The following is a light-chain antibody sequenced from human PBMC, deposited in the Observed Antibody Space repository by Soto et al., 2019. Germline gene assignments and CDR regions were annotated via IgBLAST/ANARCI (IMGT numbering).Light chain of an antibody. CDR2: RAS. CDR1: QSINNW. V-gene: IGKV1-5*03. CDR3: QPYSSAST. J-gene: IGKJ1*01. Sequence: DIQMTQSPSTLSASVGDRVTITCRASQSINNWLAWYQQKPGKAPKLLIYRASSLENGVPSRFSGRGSGTEFIFTFTTLQPDDFATYYCQPYSSASTFGQANNVEI.